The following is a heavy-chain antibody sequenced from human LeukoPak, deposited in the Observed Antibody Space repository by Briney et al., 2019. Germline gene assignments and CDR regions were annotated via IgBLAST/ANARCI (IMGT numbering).Heavy chain of an antibody. D-gene: IGHD5-24*01. V-gene: IGHV3-30*02. CDR3: APSIDGSRHRRFDY. CDR2: IRYDGSNK. J-gene: IGHJ4*02. CDR1: GFTFSSYG. Sequence: GGSLRLSCAASGFTFSSYGMHWVRQAPGKGLEWVAFIRYDGSNKYYADSVKGRFTISRDNSKNTLYLQMNSLRAEDTAVYYCAPSIDGSRHRRFDYWGQGTLVTVSS.